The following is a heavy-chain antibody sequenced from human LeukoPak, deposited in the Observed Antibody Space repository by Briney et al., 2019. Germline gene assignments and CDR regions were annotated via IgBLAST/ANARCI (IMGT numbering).Heavy chain of an antibody. V-gene: IGHV3-7*03. D-gene: IGHD1-26*01. CDR2: IKQDESEK. J-gene: IGHJ4*02. Sequence: GGSLRLSCAASGISLSRYWMSWVRQAPGEGLEWVANIKQDESEKDYVDSVRGRFTISRDDAQNSLYLQMNSLRAEDTALYYCATYSGVHHKTFDDWGQGTLVTVSS. CDR3: ATYSGVHHKTFDD. CDR1: GISLSRYW.